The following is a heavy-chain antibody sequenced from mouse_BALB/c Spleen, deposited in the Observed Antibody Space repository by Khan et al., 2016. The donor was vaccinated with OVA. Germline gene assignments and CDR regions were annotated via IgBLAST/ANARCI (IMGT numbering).Heavy chain of an antibody. D-gene: IGHD2-1*01. J-gene: IGHJ3*01. CDR1: GFTFSSFG. CDR2: ISSDSITL. Sequence: EVQLVESGGGLVQPGGSRKLACAASGFTFSSFGMHWVRQAPEKGLEWVAYISSDSITLYYADTVKGRFTISRDNPRNTRFLQMNSVRSEDTAMYYCSRGKWACFAYWGQGTLVTVSA. CDR3: SRGKWACFAY. V-gene: IGHV5-17*02.